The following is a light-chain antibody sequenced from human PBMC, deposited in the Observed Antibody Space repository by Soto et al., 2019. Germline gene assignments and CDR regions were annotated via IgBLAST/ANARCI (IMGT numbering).Light chain of an antibody. J-gene: IGKJ1*01. Sequence: EIVLTQSPATLSLSPMGIARLSFMASQSVSSYLAWYQQKPGQAPRLLIYDASNRATGIPARFSGSGSGTDFTLTISRLEPEDFAVYYCQQYGTSSRTFGQGTKVDIK. CDR2: DAS. CDR3: QQYGTSSRT. V-gene: IGKV3-20*01. CDR1: QSVSSY.